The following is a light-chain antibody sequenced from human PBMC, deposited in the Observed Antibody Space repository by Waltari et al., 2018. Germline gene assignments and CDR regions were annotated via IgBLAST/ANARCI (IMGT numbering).Light chain of an antibody. V-gene: IGKV3-15*01. Sequence: IVMTQSPATLSVSPGRRTTLSCRASERVGNNFAWYQQKPGQAPRLLIYGASSRATGIPARFSASGSRTEFVLTISSLQSEDSAVYYCQQYNNWPYTFGQGTKLEIK. CDR2: GAS. CDR3: QQYNNWPYT. J-gene: IGKJ2*01. CDR1: ERVGNN.